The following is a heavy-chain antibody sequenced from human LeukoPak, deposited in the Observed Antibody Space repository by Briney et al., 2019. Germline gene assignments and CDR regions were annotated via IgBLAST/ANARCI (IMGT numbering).Heavy chain of an antibody. V-gene: IGHV3-23*01. Sequence: PGGSLRLSCAASGFTFSSYAMSWVRQARGRGLEWVSAISCSGGSTYYADCVEGRFTISRDNSKNTLYLQMNSLRAEDTAVYYCAKGALQFGYYYYGMDVWGQGTTVTVSS. CDR2: ISCSGGST. CDR1: GFTFSSYA. CDR3: AKGALQFGYYYYGMDV. J-gene: IGHJ6*02. D-gene: IGHD4-11*01.